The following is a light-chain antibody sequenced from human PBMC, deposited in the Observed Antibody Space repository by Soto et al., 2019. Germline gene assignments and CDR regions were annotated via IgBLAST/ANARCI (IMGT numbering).Light chain of an antibody. J-gene: IGLJ1*01. Sequence: QSALTQPRSVSGSPGQSVTISCTGTSSNVGYYNYVSWYQQHPGKVPKLMIYNDSKRPSGVPDRFSGSKSGNTASLTISGLQAEDEADYYCCSYAGSYTEVXGTGTKLTVL. CDR1: SSNVGYYNY. V-gene: IGLV2-11*01. CDR3: CSYAGSYTEV. CDR2: NDS.